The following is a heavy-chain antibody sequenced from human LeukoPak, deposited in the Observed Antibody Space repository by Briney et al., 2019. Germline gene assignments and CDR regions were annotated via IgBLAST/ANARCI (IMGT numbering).Heavy chain of an antibody. D-gene: IGHD6-6*01. Sequence: GGSLRLSCAASGFTFSSYSMNWVRQAPGKGLEWVSSISSSSSYIYYAGSVKGRFTISRDNAKNSLYLQMNSLRAEDTAVYYCARDRIAGRQFNDYWGQGTLVTVSS. CDR3: ARDRIAGRQFNDY. CDR2: ISSSSSYI. CDR1: GFTFSSYS. J-gene: IGHJ4*02. V-gene: IGHV3-21*01.